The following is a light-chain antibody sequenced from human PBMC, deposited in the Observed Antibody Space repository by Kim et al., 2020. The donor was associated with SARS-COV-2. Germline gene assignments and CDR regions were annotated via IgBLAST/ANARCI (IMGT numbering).Light chain of an antibody. CDR3: QQRSSWPLT. V-gene: IGKV3-11*01. CDR2: DAS. J-gene: IGKJ4*01. Sequence: DIVLTQSPATLSLSPGERATLSCRASQSVSTYLAWYQQRSGQAPRVLIYDASNRATGIPARFSGSGSGTDFTLTISSLHPEDFAVYYCQQRSSWPLTFGGGTKVDIK. CDR1: QSVSTY.